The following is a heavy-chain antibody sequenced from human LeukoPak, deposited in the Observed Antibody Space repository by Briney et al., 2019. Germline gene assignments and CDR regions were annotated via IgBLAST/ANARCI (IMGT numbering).Heavy chain of an antibody. CDR3: LREVDWKYAFDY. V-gene: IGHV3-33*01. J-gene: IGHJ4*02. Sequence: GSSLRLSCAASGFSFSTFVLHWVRQAPGKGLEWVAVIRPDGSHISYVDPVKGRSTISRDNSNNMLYLQMNSLRAEDTALYYCLREVDWKYAFDYWGRGTLVTVSS. CDR1: GFSFSTFV. CDR2: IRPDGSHI. D-gene: IGHD1-7*01.